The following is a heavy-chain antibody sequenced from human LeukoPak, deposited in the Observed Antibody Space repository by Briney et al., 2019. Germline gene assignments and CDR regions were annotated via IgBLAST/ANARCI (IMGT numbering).Heavy chain of an antibody. J-gene: IGHJ4*02. D-gene: IGHD1-7*01. V-gene: IGHV3-48*03. CDR3: ARDPGGGTGTWGTNDY. CDR2: ISRSGSTI. Sequence: PGGSLRLSCAASGFTFSRYWMSWVRQAPGKGLEWVSYISRSGSTIYYADSVKGRFTISRDNAKNSLYLQMNSLRAEDTAIYYCARDPGGGTGTWGTNDYWGQGTLVTVSS. CDR1: GFTFSRYW.